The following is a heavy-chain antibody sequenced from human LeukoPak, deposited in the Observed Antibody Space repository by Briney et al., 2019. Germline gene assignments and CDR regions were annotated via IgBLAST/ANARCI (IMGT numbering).Heavy chain of an antibody. CDR1: GFTFSSYG. CDR3: ARESGDDYDSYNWFDP. J-gene: IGHJ5*02. Sequence: GGSLRLSCAASGFTFSSYGMHWVRQAPGKGLEWVAVIWYDGSNKYYADSVKGRFTISRDNSKNTLYLQMNSLRAEDTAVYYCARESGDDYDSYNWFDPWGQGTLVTVSS. D-gene: IGHD3-22*01. CDR2: IWYDGSNK. V-gene: IGHV3-33*01.